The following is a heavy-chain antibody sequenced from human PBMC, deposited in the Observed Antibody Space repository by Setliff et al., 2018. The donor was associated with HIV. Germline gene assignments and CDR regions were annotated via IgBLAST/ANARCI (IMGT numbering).Heavy chain of an antibody. CDR2: GHYSGNT. Sequence: PSETLSLTCTVSGVSITSYYWNWIRQPPGKGLEWIGYGHYSGNTKQNHSLRSRVTISVDTSKNQLSLTLYSASAADTAVYYCARWEAAQKAFDIWGHGTMVTV. J-gene: IGHJ3*02. CDR1: GVSITSYY. CDR3: ARWEAAQKAFDI. V-gene: IGHV4-59*08. D-gene: IGHD1-26*01.